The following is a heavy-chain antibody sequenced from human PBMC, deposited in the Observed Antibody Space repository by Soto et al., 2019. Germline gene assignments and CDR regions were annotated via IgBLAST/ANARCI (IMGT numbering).Heavy chain of an antibody. Sequence: GGSLTLYCAASEVTLSNNAMSWVRQTPGKGLEWVSGISNSGRSTYYADSVKGRFTISRDTSKNTLYLQMNSLRAEDTAVYYCATDLPGGEDNHYGMDVWGQGTTDTVFS. D-gene: IGHD2-21*01. CDR3: ATDLPGGEDNHYGMDV. V-gene: IGHV3-23*01. CDR1: EVTLSNNA. J-gene: IGHJ6*02. CDR2: ISNSGRST.